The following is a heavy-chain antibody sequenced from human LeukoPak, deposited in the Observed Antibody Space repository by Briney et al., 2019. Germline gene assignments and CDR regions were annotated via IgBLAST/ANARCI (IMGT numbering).Heavy chain of an antibody. Sequence: WESLRLSCAVSGFTFSTYTMNWVRKAPGQGLELVSAVSDSIDVHYSDSVKGRFTISRDNARNSLYLQMNSLRDEDTAVYYCARDGLHTAHFDYWGQGTLVTVSS. CDR1: GFTFSTYT. J-gene: IGHJ4*02. CDR3: ARDGLHTAHFDY. CDR2: VSDSIDV. D-gene: IGHD2-21*01. V-gene: IGHV3-48*02.